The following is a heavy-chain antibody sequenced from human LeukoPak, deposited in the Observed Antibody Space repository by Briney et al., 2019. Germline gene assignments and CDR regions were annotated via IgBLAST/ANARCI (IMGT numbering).Heavy chain of an antibody. D-gene: IGHD6-13*01. Sequence: LAGGSLRLSCAASGFTFDDYAMHWVRQAPGKGLEWVSAISGSGGSTYYADSVKGRFTISRDNSKNTLYLQMTSLRAEDTAVYYCAKDREQQPTSDIWGQGTMVTVSS. J-gene: IGHJ3*02. CDR1: GFTFDDYA. V-gene: IGHV3-23*01. CDR2: ISGSGGST. CDR3: AKDREQQPTSDI.